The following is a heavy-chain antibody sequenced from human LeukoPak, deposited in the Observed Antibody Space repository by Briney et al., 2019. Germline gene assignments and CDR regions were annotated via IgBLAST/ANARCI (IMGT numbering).Heavy chain of an antibody. V-gene: IGHV4-61*02. CDR2: IYTSGST. Sequence: SETLSLTCTVSGGSISSGSYYWIWIRQPAGKGLEYIGRIYTSGSTNYNPSLESRVTISVDTSKNQFSLKLSSVTAADTAVYFCARDAPRSSWYLDYWGQGTLVTVSS. CDR3: ARDAPRSSWYLDY. D-gene: IGHD6-13*01. J-gene: IGHJ4*02. CDR1: GGSISSGSYY.